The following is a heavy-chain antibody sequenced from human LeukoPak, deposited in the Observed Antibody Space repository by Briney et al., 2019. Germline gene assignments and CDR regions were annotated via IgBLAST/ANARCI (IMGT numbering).Heavy chain of an antibody. CDR3: ARDRCSSTSCYDLDYYYGMDV. J-gene: IGHJ6*02. CDR2: ISAYNGNT. V-gene: IGHV1-18*01. Sequence: ASVKVSCKASGYTFTSYGISWVRQAPGQGLEWMGWISAYNGNTNYAQKLQGRVTITTDTSTSTAYMELRSLRSDDTAVYYCARDRCSSTSCYDLDYYYGMDVWGQGTTVTVSS. D-gene: IGHD2-2*01. CDR1: GYTFTSYG.